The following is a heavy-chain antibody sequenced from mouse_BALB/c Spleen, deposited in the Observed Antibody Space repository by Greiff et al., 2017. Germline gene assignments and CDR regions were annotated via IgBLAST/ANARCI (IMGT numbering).Heavy chain of an antibody. J-gene: IGHJ1*01. D-gene: IGHD1-1*01. CDR3: ARCYYYGSSYGWYFDV. Sequence: QVQLQQPGAELVKPGASVKLSCKASGYTFTSYWMHWVKQRPGQGLEWIGEINPSNGRTNYNEKFKSKATLTVDKSSSTAYMQLSSLTSEDSAVYYCARCYYYGSSYGWYFDVWGAGTTVTVSS. V-gene: IGHV1S81*02. CDR1: GYTFTSYW. CDR2: INPSNGRT.